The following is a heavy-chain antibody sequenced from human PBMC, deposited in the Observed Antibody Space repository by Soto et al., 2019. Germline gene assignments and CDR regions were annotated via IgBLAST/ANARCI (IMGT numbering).Heavy chain of an antibody. V-gene: IGHV4-59*01. CDR3: ARDDLYASGIPI. CDR2: INYSGST. CDR1: GGSISSYY. Sequence: SETLSLTCTVSGGSISSYYWSWIRQPPGKGLEWIGYINYSGSTNYNPSLKSRVTMSLDTSKNQFSLKLSSVTAADTAVYYCARDDLYASGIPIWGQGTLVTVSS. J-gene: IGHJ4*02. D-gene: IGHD3-10*01.